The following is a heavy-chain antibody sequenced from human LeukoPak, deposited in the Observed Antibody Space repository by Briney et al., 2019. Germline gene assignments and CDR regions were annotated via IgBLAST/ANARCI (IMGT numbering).Heavy chain of an antibody. Sequence: SETLSPTCTVSGGSISSYYWSWIRQPPGKGLEWIGYIYYSGSTNYNPSLKSRVTISVDTSKNQFSLKLSSVTAADTAVYYCARQGLDIAAAGLNYYYGMDVWGQGTTVTVSS. V-gene: IGHV4-59*08. J-gene: IGHJ6*02. CDR3: ARQGLDIAAAGLNYYYGMDV. CDR1: GGSISSYY. CDR2: IYYSGST. D-gene: IGHD6-13*01.